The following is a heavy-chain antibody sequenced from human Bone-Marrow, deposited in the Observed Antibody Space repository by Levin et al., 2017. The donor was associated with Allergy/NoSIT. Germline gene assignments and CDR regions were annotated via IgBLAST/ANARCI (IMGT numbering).Heavy chain of an antibody. J-gene: IGHJ5*02. CDR1: GYTFTTYY. V-gene: IGHV1-46*03. CDR3: ARRNGSAAADAFAP. Sequence: VASVKVSCKASGYTFTTYYMHWVRQAPGQGLEWMGVINPSGGSTKYAQQFQGRVTLTSDTSTSTVHMELSSLTSEDTAIYYCARRNGSAAADAFAPWGQGTLVTVSS. CDR2: INPSGGST. D-gene: IGHD6-13*01.